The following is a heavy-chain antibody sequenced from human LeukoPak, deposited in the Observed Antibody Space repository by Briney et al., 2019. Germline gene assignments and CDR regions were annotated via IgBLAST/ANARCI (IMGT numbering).Heavy chain of an antibody. D-gene: IGHD3-22*01. CDR2: ISYDGSNK. V-gene: IGHV3-30*04. CDR1: GFTFSSYA. J-gene: IGHJ4*02. Sequence: PGGSLRLSCAASGFTFSSYAMHWVRQAPGKGLEWVAVISYDGSNKYYAASVKGRFTISRDNSKNTLNLQMNSLRAEDTAVYYCAKDPTHFRVWDDYDSNVLNSWGQGTLVTVSS. CDR3: AKDPTHFRVWDDYDSNVLNS.